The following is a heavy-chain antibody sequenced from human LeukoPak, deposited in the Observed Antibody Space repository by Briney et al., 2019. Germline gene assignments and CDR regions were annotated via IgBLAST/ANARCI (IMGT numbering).Heavy chain of an antibody. Sequence: TGGSLRLSCAASGFTFSSYSMNWVRQAPGKGLEWVSSISSSSSYIYYADSVKGRFTISRDNAKNSLYLQMNSLRAEDTAVYYCARDRVGATPWSVDYWGQGTLVTVSS. CDR1: GFTFSSYS. V-gene: IGHV3-21*01. J-gene: IGHJ4*02. CDR2: ISSSSSYI. CDR3: ARDRVGATPWSVDY. D-gene: IGHD1-26*01.